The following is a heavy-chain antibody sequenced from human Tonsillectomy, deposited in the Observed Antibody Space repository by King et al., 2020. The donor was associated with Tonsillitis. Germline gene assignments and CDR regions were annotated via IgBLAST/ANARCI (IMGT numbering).Heavy chain of an antibody. V-gene: IGHV4-59*01. D-gene: IGHD3-22*01. CDR1: GGSISSYY. CDR3: ARDHSSSVPMGYMDV. Sequence: QVQLQESGPGLVKPSETLSLTCTVSGGSISSYYWSWIRQPPGKGLEWIGYIYYSGSTNYNPSLKSRVTISVDTSKNQFSLKLSSVTAADTAVYYCARDHSSSVPMGYMDVWGKGTTVTVSS. CDR2: IYYSGST. J-gene: IGHJ6*03.